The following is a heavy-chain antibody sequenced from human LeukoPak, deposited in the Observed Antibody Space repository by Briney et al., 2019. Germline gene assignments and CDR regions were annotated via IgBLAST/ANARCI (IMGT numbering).Heavy chain of an antibody. D-gene: IGHD5-24*01. CDR2: ISGSDGST. Sequence: GGSLRLSCAASGFTFSSYAMSWVRQTPGKGLEWVSTISGSDGSTYYADSVKGRFTISRDNSKNTPYLQMNSLRAEDTAVYYCAKDEMATITGNFDFWGQGTLVTVSS. CDR3: AKDEMATITGNFDF. CDR1: GFTFSSYA. J-gene: IGHJ4*02. V-gene: IGHV3-23*01.